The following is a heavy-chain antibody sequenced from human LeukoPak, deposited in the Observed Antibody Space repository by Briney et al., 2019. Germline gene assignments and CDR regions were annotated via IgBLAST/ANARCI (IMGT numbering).Heavy chain of an antibody. CDR1: GFTFSRYG. V-gene: IGHV3-30*18. Sequence: PGGSLRLSCAASGFTFSRYGMHWVRQAPGKGLEWVAVISYDGSNKYYADSVKGRFTISRDNSKNTLYLQMNSLRAEDTAVYYCAELGITIIGGVWGKGTTVTISS. J-gene: IGHJ6*04. CDR3: AELGITIIGGV. D-gene: IGHD3-10*02. CDR2: ISYDGSNK.